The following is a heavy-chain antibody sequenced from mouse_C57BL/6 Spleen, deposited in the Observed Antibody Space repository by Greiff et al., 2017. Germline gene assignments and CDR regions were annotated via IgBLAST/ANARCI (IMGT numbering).Heavy chain of an antibody. V-gene: IGHV5-4*01. CDR1: GFTFSSYA. CDR3: ARDSDYGNYGPFDY. D-gene: IGHD2-1*01. CDR2: ISDGGSYT. J-gene: IGHJ2*01. Sequence: EVMLVESGGGLVKPGGSLKLSCAASGFTFSSYAMSWVRQTPEKRLEWVATISDGGSYTYYPDNVKGRFTISRDNAKNNLYLQMSHLKSEDTAMYYCARDSDYGNYGPFDYWGQGTTLTVSS.